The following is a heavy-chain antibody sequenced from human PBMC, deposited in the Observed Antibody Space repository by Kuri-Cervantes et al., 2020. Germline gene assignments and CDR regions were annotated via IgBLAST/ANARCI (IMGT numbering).Heavy chain of an antibody. CDR3: ARGSFGEFDY. D-gene: IGHD3-10*01. V-gene: IGHV3-21*01. CDR1: GFTSSSYS. J-gene: IGHJ4*02. CDR2: ISSSSSYI. Sequence: GESLKISCAASGFTSSSYSMNWVRQAPGKGLEWVSSISSSSSYIYYADSVKGRFTISRDNAKNSLYLQMNSLRAEDTAVYYCARGSFGEFDYWGQGTLVTVSS.